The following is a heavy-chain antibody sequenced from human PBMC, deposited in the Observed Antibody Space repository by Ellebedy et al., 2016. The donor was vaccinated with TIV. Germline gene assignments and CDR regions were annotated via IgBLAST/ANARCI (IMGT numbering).Heavy chain of an antibody. CDR2: VHYSGRT. CDR3: ARDGSGYHFFDQ. V-gene: IGHV4-39*02. J-gene: IGHJ4*02. Sequence: MPSETLSLTCSVSGGSVTTSSFYWGWIRPPPGKGLEWIGSVHYSGRTYFNPSLKRRVSISTDTSKNHISLRLISVTAADTAVYFCARDGSGYHFFDQWGQGTLVTVSS. D-gene: IGHD5-12*01. CDR1: GGSVTTSSFY.